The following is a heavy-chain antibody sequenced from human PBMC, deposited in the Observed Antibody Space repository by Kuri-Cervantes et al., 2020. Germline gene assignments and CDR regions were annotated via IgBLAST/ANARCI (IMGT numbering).Heavy chain of an antibody. CDR1: GFTFSSYG. V-gene: IGHV3-30*03. CDR3: ARERRASSSLPYDAFDI. D-gene: IGHD6-13*01. Sequence: GGSLRLSCAASGFTFSSYGMHWVRQAPGKGLEWVAVISYDGSNKYYADSVKGRFTISRDNSKNTLYLQMNSLRAEDTAVYYCARERRASSSLPYDAFDIWGQGTMVTVSS. CDR2: ISYDGSNK. J-gene: IGHJ3*02.